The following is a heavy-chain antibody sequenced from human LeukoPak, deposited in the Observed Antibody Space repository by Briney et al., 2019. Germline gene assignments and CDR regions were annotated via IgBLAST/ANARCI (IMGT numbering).Heavy chain of an antibody. V-gene: IGHV3-30*02. D-gene: IGHD3-22*01. CDR2: IRYDGSNK. CDR1: GFTFSSYG. CDR3: AKDGGDYYDSSVNWFDP. Sequence: GGSLSLSCAASGFTFSSYGMHWVSQAPGKGLEWVAFIRYDGSNKYYADSVKGRFTISRDNSKNTLYLQMNSLRAEDTAVYYCAKDGGDYYDSSVNWFDPWGQGTLVTVSS. J-gene: IGHJ5*02.